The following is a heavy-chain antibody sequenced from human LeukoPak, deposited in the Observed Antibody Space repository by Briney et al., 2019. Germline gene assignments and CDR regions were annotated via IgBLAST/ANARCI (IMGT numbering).Heavy chain of an antibody. D-gene: IGHD3-10*01. J-gene: IGHJ6*02. CDR1: LGTFITYA. CDR3: TSAPTRISMVRGVIPAYYYGMDV. V-gene: IGHV1-69*04. CDR2: IIPILCIA. Sequence: ASVKVFCKASLGTFITYAISCVREAPRQGLEWMGKIIPILCIANYAQKFQGRVTITADKSTSTEYMELSSLRSEDTAVYYCTSAPTRISMVRGVIPAYYYGMDVWGQGNTVTVSS.